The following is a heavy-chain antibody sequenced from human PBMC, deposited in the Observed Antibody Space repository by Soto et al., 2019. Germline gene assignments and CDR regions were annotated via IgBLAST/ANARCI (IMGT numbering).Heavy chain of an antibody. CDR3: ARSYSSGWEFDY. D-gene: IGHD6-19*01. CDR1: GFTFSNYY. CDR2: ISSTGRTI. J-gene: IGHJ4*02. Sequence: GGSLRLSCGASGFTFSNYYMSWIRQAPGKGLEWVSYISSTGRTIYYADSVKGRFTVSRDNVQNSLSLKLNSLRVEDTAVYYCARSYSSGWEFDYWGQGTQVTAPQ. V-gene: IGHV3-11*01.